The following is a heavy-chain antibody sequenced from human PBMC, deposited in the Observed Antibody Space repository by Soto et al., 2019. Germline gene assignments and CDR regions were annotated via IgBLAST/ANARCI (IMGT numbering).Heavy chain of an antibody. CDR2: INAYNGNT. CDR3: ARAIAAGYGHTTLDY. Sequence: QVQLVQSGAEVKKSGASVKVSCKGSGYTFDIYGISWVRQAPRQGLEWMGWINAYNGNTDYAQKFQGRVTMTTDTSTRTASMEVRTLISDDTAVYYCARAIAAGYGHTTLDYWGQGTLVTVSS. J-gene: IGHJ4*02. V-gene: IGHV1-18*01. CDR1: GYTFDIYG. D-gene: IGHD3-10*01.